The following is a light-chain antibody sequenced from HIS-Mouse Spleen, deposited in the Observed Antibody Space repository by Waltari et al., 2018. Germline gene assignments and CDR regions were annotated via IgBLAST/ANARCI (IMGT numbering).Light chain of an antibody. Sequence: QSALTQPASVSGSPGQSITISCTGTSSDVGGYNYVYWYQQHPGKAPKLMIYDVSNRPSGCSNRFSGSTSGNTASLTISGLQAEDEADYYCSSYTSSSFNVVFGGGTKLTVL. J-gene: IGLJ2*01. CDR3: SSYTSSSFNVV. V-gene: IGLV2-14*03. CDR2: DVS. CDR1: SSDVGGYNY.